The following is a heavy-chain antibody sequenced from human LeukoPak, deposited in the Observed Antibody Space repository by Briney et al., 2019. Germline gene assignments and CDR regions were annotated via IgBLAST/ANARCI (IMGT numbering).Heavy chain of an antibody. V-gene: IGHV3-23*01. Sequence: PGGSLRLSCAASGFTFSSYAMSWVRQAPGKGLEWVSAISGSGGSTYYADSVKGRFTISRDNSKNTLYLQMNSLRAEDTAVCYCAKDSVPMSPEGWFDPWGQGTLVTVSS. CDR2: ISGSGGST. CDR3: AKDSVPMSPEGWFDP. D-gene: IGHD2-8*01. CDR1: GFTFSSYA. J-gene: IGHJ5*02.